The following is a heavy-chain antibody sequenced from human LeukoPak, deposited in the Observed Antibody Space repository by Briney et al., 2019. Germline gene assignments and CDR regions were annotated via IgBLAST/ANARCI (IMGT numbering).Heavy chain of an antibody. CDR2: ISSSGSTI. D-gene: IGHD3-9*01. CDR3: ARVSLDYDILTGRGTRWFDP. CDR1: GFTFSDYY. V-gene: IGHV3-11*01. J-gene: IGHJ5*02. Sequence: GGSLRLSCAASGFTFSDYYMSWIRQAPGKGLEWVSYISSSGSTIYYADSVKGRFTISRDNAKNSLYLQMNSLRAEDTAVYYCARVSLDYDILTGRGTRWFDPWGQGTLVTVSS.